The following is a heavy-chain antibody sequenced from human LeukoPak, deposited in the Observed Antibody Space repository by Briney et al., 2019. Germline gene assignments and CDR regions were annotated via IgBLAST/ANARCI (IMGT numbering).Heavy chain of an antibody. J-gene: IGHJ4*02. Sequence: PSETPSLTCTVSGGSINTYYWSWIRQPPGKGLEWLGYIYSDGSTNYNPSLKSRLTISVDTSKNQFSLELSSVIPADTAVYYCARVLSTGRSDYWGQGTLVTVSS. V-gene: IGHV4-59*01. CDR1: GGSINTYY. D-gene: IGHD2-8*02. CDR3: ARVLSTGRSDY. CDR2: IYSDGST.